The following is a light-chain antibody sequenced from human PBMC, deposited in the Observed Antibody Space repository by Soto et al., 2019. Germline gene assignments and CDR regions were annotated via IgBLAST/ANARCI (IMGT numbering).Light chain of an antibody. CDR1: QGISSA. Sequence: AIQLTQSPSSLSASVGDRVTITCRASQGISSALAWYQQKPGKAPKLLIYDASSLESGVPSRFSGSGSGTDFTLTISSLQPEDFATYYCQQFNSYSPTFGQGTRLEIK. J-gene: IGKJ5*01. CDR2: DAS. V-gene: IGKV1-13*02. CDR3: QQFNSYSPT.